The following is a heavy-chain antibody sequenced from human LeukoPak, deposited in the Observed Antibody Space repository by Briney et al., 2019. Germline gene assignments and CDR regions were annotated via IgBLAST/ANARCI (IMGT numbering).Heavy chain of an antibody. D-gene: IGHD6-6*01. V-gene: IGHV1-46*01. CDR3: ARRGYSSSSAFYYYYYMDV. J-gene: IGHJ6*03. CDR1: GYTFTSYY. CDR2: INPSGGST. Sequence: ASVKVSCKASGYTFTSYYMHWVRQAPGQGLEWMGIINPSGGSTSYAQEFQGRVTMTRDMSTSTVYMELSSLRSEDTAVYYCARRGYSSSSAFYYYYYMDVWGKGTTVTVSS.